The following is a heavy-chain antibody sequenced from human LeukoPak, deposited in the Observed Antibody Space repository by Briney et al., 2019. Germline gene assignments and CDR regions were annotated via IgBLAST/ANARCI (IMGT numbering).Heavy chain of an antibody. V-gene: IGHV4-34*01. Sequence: SATLSLTCAVSGGSFSGYYWSWIRPPPGKGLGGIGEINHSGSTNYNPSLKSRVTISVDTSKNQFSLKLSSVTAADTAVYYCARHRAWYFDLWGRGTLVTVSS. CDR3: ARHRAWYFDL. J-gene: IGHJ2*01. CDR2: INHSGST. CDR1: GGSFSGYY. D-gene: IGHD3-10*01.